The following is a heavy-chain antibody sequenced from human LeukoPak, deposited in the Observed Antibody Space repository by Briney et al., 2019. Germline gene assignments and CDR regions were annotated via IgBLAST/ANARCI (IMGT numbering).Heavy chain of an antibody. CDR1: GGTFSSYT. J-gene: IGHJ6*02. D-gene: IGHD2-15*01. CDR2: IIPILGIA. Sequence: ASVKLSCKASGGTFSSYTISWVRQAPGQGLEWMGRIIPILGIANYAQKFQGRVTITADKSTSTAYMELSSLRSEDTAVYYCARALGYCSGGSCYRSPYYYYGMDVWGQGTTVTVSS. V-gene: IGHV1-69*02. CDR3: ARALGYCSGGSCYRSPYYYYGMDV.